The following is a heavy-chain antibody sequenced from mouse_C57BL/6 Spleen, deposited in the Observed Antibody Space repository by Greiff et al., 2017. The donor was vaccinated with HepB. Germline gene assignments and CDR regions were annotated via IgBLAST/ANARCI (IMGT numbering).Heavy chain of an antibody. J-gene: IGHJ1*03. D-gene: IGHD1-1*01. V-gene: IGHV5-9-1*02. CDR3: TRDPGTTVVEGGYFDV. CDR1: GFTFSSYA. Sequence: EVQGVESGEGLVKPGGSLKLSCAASGFTFSSYAMSWVRQTPEKRLEWVAYISSGGDYIYYADTVKGRFTISRDNARNTLYLQMSSLKSEDTAMYYCTRDPGTTVVEGGYFDVWGTGTTVTVSS. CDR2: ISSGGDYI.